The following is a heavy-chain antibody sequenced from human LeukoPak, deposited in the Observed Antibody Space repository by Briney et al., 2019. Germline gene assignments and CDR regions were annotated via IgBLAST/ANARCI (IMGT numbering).Heavy chain of an antibody. CDR2: IYYSGST. CDR1: GGSISSGGYY. V-gene: IGHV4-31*03. D-gene: IGHD2-21*01. Sequence: SQTLSLTCTVSGGSISSGGYYWSWIRQHPGKGPEWIGYIYYSGSTYYNPSLKSRVTISVDTSKNQFSLKLSSVIAADTAVYYCARRTVIGDAFDIWGQGTMVTVSS. CDR3: ARRTVIGDAFDI. J-gene: IGHJ3*02.